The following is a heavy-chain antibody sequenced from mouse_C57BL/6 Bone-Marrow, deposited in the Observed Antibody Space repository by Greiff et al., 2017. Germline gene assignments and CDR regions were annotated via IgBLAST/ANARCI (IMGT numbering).Heavy chain of an antibody. V-gene: IGHV1-9*01. CDR1: GYTFTGYW. Sequence: QVQLQQSGAELMKPGASVKLSCKATGYTFTGYWIEWVKQRPGHGLEWIGEILPGSGSTNYNEKFKGKATFTADTSSNTADMQLSSLPTEDSAIYYCARGPFYDYDVAYWGQGTLVTVSA. J-gene: IGHJ3*01. CDR3: ARGPFYDYDVAY. D-gene: IGHD2-4*01. CDR2: ILPGSGST.